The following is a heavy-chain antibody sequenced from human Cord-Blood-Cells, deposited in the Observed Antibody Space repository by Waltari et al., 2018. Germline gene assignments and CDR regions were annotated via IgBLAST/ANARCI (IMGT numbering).Heavy chain of an antibody. CDR1: GGAFRGSY. D-gene: IGHD5-12*01. CDR3: ARISVDIVATNDY. Sequence: QVQLQQWGAGLLKPSEDLSLTCAGVGGAFRGSYWSWIRHPPGKGREWIGESNHRGSTNYNPSLKSRVTISVDTSKNQFSLKLSSVTAADTAVYYCARISVDIVATNDYWGQGTLVTVSS. V-gene: IGHV4-34*01. CDR2: SNHRGST. J-gene: IGHJ4*02.